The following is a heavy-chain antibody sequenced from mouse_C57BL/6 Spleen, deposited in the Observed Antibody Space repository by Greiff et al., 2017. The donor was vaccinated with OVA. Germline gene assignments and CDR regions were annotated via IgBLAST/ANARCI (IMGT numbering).Heavy chain of an antibody. V-gene: IGHV3-6*01. CDR1: GYSITSGYY. D-gene: IGHD2-3*01. J-gene: IGHJ2*01. CDR3: ARGGLYDGYYGFDY. CDR2: ISYDGSN. Sequence: EVKLEESGPGLVKPSQSLSLTCSVTGYSITSGYYWNWIRQFPGNKLEWMGYISYDGSNNYNPSLKNRISITRDTSKNQFFLKLNSVTTEDTATYYCARGGLYDGYYGFDYWGQGTTLTVSS.